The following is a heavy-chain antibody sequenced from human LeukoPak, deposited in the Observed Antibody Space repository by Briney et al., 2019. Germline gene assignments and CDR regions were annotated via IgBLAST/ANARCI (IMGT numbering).Heavy chain of an antibody. D-gene: IGHD2-2*01. Sequence: SETLSLTCTVSGGSISSSSYYWGWIRQPPGKGLEWIGSIYYSGSTYYNPSLKSRVTISVDTSKNQFSLKLSSVTAADTAAYYCARESTGGALTDYMDVWGKGTTVTVSS. CDR1: GGSISSSSYY. CDR2: IYYSGST. V-gene: IGHV4-39*07. J-gene: IGHJ6*03. CDR3: ARESTGGALTDYMDV.